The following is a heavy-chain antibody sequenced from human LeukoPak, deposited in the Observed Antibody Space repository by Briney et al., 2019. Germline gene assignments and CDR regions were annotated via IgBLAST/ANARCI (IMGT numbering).Heavy chain of an antibody. V-gene: IGHV4-61*05. CDR3: ARRRYGWLRIPNWFDP. CDR2: IYYSGST. D-gene: IGHD5-18*01. J-gene: IGHJ5*02. Sequence: PSETLSLTCTVSSGSISSSGYYWGWIRQPPGKGLEWIGYIYYSGSTNYNPSLKSRVTISVDTSKNQFSLKLSSVTAADTAVYYCARRRYGWLRIPNWFDPWGQGTLVTVSS. CDR1: SGSISSSGYY.